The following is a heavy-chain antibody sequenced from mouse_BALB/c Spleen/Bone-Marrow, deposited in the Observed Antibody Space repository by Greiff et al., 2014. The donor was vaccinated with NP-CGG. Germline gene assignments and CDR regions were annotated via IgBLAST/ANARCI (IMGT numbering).Heavy chain of an antibody. D-gene: IGHD1-1*01. CDR2: INPYNDGT. CDR1: GYTFTNYV. J-gene: IGHJ1*01. V-gene: IGHV1-14*01. CDR3: ARGGYYGTSLYWYFDV. Sequence: EVQPQQSGPELVKPGASVKMSCKASGYTFTNYVIHWVKQKPGQGLEWIGYINPYNDGTKYNDKFKGKATLTSDKSSSTAYMEFSSLTSEDSAVYYCARGGYYGTSLYWYFDVWGAGTTVTVSS.